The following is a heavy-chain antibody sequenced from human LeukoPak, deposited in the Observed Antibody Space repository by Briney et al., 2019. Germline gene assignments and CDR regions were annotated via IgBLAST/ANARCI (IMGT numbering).Heavy chain of an antibody. J-gene: IGHJ5*02. Sequence: SETLSLTCSVSGGSLSGFYWGWIRQPPGKGLEWSGYIYYSGRTNYNPSLKSRVTISVDTSKSQFSLKLTSVTAADTAVYYCARGGGSGRGNWFDPWGQGSLVIVSS. V-gene: IGHV4-59*01. D-gene: IGHD3-10*01. CDR1: GGSLSGFY. CDR3: ARGGGSGRGNWFDP. CDR2: IYYSGRT.